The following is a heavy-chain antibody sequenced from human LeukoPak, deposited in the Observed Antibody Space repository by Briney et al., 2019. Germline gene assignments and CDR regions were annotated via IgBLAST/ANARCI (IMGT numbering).Heavy chain of an antibody. CDR3: AKDYYYGSGSYYTEFDY. Sequence: GGSLRLSCAASGFTFSRYAMSWVRQAPGKGLEWVPAISGSGGSTYYADSVKGRFTISRDNSKNTLYLQMNSLRAEDTAVFYCAKDYYYGSGSYYTEFDYWGQGTLVTVSS. J-gene: IGHJ4*02. CDR2: ISGSGGST. CDR1: GFTFSRYA. D-gene: IGHD3-10*01. V-gene: IGHV3-23*01.